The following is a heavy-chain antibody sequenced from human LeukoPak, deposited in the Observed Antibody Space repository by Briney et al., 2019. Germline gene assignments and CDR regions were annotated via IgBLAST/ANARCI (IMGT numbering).Heavy chain of an antibody. CDR3: ARTGYGYYYMDV. CDR2: INHSGST. CDR1: GGSFSGYY. J-gene: IGHJ6*03. Sequence: SETLSLTCAVYGGSFSGYYWSWIRQPPGKGLEWIGEINHSGSTNYNPSLKSRVTISVDTSKNQFSLKLSSLTAADTAVYYCARTGYGYYYMDVWGKGTTVTVSS. D-gene: IGHD1-14*01. V-gene: IGHV4-34*01.